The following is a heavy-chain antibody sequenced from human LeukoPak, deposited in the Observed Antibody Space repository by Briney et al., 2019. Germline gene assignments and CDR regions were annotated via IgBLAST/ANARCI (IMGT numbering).Heavy chain of an antibody. V-gene: IGHV3-23*01. J-gene: IGHJ4*02. CDR3: AKWPSRDSSSSTYMKTG. CDR2: ISGSGGST. D-gene: IGHD6-6*01. Sequence: GGSLRLSCAASGFTFSSYAMSWVRQAPGKGLEWVSAISGSGGSTYYADSVKGRFTISRDNSKNTLYLQMNSLKAEDTAVYYCAKWPSRDSSSSTYMKTGWGQGTLVTVSS. CDR1: GFTFSSYA.